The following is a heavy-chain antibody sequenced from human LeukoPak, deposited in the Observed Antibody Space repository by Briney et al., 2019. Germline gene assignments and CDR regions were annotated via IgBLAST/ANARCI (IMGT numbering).Heavy chain of an antibody. CDR2: ISSTGGTT. Sequence: GGSLRLSCAASGITFSSYGMSWVRQAPGKGLEWVSSISSTGGTTYYADSVKGRFTISRDNSKNTLYVQMKSLRAEDTAVYYCAKDFVVVPGNVNYFDYWGQGTLVTVSS. V-gene: IGHV3-23*01. CDR3: AKDFVVVPGNVNYFDY. J-gene: IGHJ4*02. D-gene: IGHD2-21*02. CDR1: GITFSSYG.